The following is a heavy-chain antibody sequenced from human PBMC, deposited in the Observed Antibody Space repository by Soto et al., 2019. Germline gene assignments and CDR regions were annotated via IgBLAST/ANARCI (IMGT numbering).Heavy chain of an antibody. D-gene: IGHD2-2*01. CDR3: ARGPTTHCTSTSCYLSGMDV. J-gene: IGHJ6*02. Sequence: GGSLRLSCAASGFTFSSYEMNWVRQAPGKGLECVSYISSSGSTIYYADSVKGRFTISRDNAKNSLYLQMNSLRDEDTAVYYCARGPTTHCTSTSCYLSGMDVWGQGTTVTVSS. CDR2: ISSSGSTI. CDR1: GFTFSSYE. V-gene: IGHV3-48*03.